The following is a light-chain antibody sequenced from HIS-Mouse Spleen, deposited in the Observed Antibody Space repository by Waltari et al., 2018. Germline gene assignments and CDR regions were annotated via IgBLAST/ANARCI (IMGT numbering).Light chain of an antibody. CDR2: EGS. CDR1: SSAVGSYNL. CDR3: CSYAGSSTWV. V-gene: IGLV2-23*01. Sequence: SALTQPASVSGSPGQSITLACTGTSSAVGSYNLVPWYQQHPGKAPKLMIYEGSKRPSGVTNRFSGSKSGNTASLTISGLQAEDEADYYCCSYAGSSTWVFGGGTKMTVL. J-gene: IGLJ3*02.